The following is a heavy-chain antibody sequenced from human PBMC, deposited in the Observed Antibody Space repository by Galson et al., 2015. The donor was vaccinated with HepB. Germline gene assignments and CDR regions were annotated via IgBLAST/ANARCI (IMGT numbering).Heavy chain of an antibody. D-gene: IGHD3-22*01. CDR1: GYSFTNYW. V-gene: IGHV5-51*03. CDR2: IYPGDSDT. J-gene: IGHJ4*02. Sequence: QSGAEVKKPGESLKISCKGSGYSFTNYWIGWVRQMPGKGLEWMGIIYPGDSDTRYSPSFQGQVTISADKSTGTAYLQWSSLKASDTAMVFCARRPNFLDRSGNYYFDYWGQGTLVTVSS. CDR3: ARRPNFLDRSGNYYFDY.